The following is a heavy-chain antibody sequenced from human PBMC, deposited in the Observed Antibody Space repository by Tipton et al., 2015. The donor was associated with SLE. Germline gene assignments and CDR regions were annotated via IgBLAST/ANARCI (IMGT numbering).Heavy chain of an antibody. D-gene: IGHD1-26*01. CDR2: IYHSGST. V-gene: IGHV4-4*02. J-gene: IGHJ4*02. CDR3: TRGVGARGSNLDY. CDR1: GGSISSSNW. Sequence: TLSLTCAVSGGSISSSNWWSWVRQPPGKGLEWIGEIYHSGSTNYNPSLKSRVTISADTSKNQFSLKLSSVTAADTAVYYCTRGVGARGSNLDYWGQGSLVTVSS.